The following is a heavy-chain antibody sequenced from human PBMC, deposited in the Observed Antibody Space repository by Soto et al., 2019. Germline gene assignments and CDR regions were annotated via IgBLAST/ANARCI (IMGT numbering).Heavy chain of an antibody. J-gene: IGHJ6*02. V-gene: IGHV4-34*01. CDR1: GGSFSGYY. CDR2: INHSGST. CDR3: ARGHYREIHKGYWRKYYYYNGRDV. D-gene: IGHD2-8*02. Sequence: QVQLQQWGAGLLKPSETLSLTCAVYGGSFSGYYWSWIRQPPGKGLEWIGEINHSGSTNYNPSLKSRFTTAVDKTKNKLSLKLASVPPAHTAVNYCARGHYREIHKGYWRKYYYYNGRDVWAQGTPVTISS.